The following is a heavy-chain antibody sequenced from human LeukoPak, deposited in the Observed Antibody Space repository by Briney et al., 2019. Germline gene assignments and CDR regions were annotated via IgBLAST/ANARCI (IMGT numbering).Heavy chain of an antibody. J-gene: IGHJ4*02. CDR1: GFTFDGYA. V-gene: IGHV3-9*03. Sequence: GGSLRLSCAASGFTFDGYAMHWVRQAPGKGLEWVSGVTWNDGIIGYADSVKGRFTISRDNAKNSLYLQMNSLRAEDMALYYCAKAATSYCSSTSCSVFDSWGQGTLVTVSS. D-gene: IGHD2-2*01. CDR2: VTWNDGII. CDR3: AKAATSYCSSTSCSVFDS.